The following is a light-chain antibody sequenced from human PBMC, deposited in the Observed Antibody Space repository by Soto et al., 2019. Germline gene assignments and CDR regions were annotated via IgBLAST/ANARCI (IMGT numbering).Light chain of an antibody. CDR3: QQYGSSPRT. CDR1: QSVTSNY. Sequence: EIVLTQSPGTLSLSPGERATLSCRASQSVTSNYLAWYQHKPGQAPRLLIYGASSRATGIPDRFSGSGAGTEFALTISRLEPEDFAVYYCQQYGSSPRTFGQGTKLEIK. V-gene: IGKV3-20*01. CDR2: GAS. J-gene: IGKJ2*01.